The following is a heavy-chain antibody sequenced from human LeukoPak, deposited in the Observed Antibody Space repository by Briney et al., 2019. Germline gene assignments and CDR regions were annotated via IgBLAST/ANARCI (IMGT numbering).Heavy chain of an antibody. CDR3: ARGISSSWYGFDY. V-gene: IGHV1-69-2*01. CDR2: VDPEDGET. J-gene: IGHJ4*02. Sequence: ASVKISCKVSGYTFTDYYMHWVQQAPGKGLEWMGLVDPEDGETIYAEKFQGRVTITADTSTDTAYMELSSLRSEDTAVYYCARGISSSWYGFDYWGQGTLVTVSS. CDR1: GYTFTDYY. D-gene: IGHD6-13*01.